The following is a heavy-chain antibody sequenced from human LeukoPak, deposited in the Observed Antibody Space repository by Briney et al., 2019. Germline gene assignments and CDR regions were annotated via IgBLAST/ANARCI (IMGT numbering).Heavy chain of an antibody. CDR2: IKQDGSEK. V-gene: IGHV3-7*01. CDR1: GFTFSSYW. J-gene: IGHJ3*02. Sequence: GGSLRLSCAASGFTFSSYWMSWVRQAPGKGLEWVANIKQDGSEKYYVDSVKGRFTISRDNAKNSLYLQMNSLRAEDTAVYYCARDPRRYCTNGVCYHDAFDIWGQGTMVTVPS. D-gene: IGHD2-8*01. CDR3: ARDPRRYCTNGVCYHDAFDI.